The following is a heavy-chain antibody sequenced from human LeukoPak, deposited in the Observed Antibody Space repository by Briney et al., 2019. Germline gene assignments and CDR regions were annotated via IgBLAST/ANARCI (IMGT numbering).Heavy chain of an antibody. V-gene: IGHV1-2*06. D-gene: IGHD6-6*01. CDR3: ARVELKYSSSPPGY. CDR2: INPNSGGT. J-gene: IGHJ4*02. Sequence: ASVKVSCKASGYTFTGYYMHWGRQAPGQGLEWMGRINPNSGGTNYAQKFQGRVTMTRDTSISTAYMELSRLRSDDTAVYYCARVELKYSSSPPGYWGQGTLVTVSS. CDR1: GYTFTGYY.